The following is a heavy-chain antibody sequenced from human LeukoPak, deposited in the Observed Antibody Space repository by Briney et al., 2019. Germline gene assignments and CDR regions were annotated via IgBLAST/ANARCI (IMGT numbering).Heavy chain of an antibody. D-gene: IGHD2-15*01. Sequence: ASVKVSCKASGYTFTSYAIHWVRQAPGQRLEWMGWINAGNGNTKYSQEFQGRVTITRDTSASTAYMELSRLRSDDTAVYYCARDLGYCSGGSCYTNWFDPWGQGTLVTVSS. CDR1: GYTFTSYA. V-gene: IGHV1-3*01. J-gene: IGHJ5*02. CDR3: ARDLGYCSGGSCYTNWFDP. CDR2: INAGNGNT.